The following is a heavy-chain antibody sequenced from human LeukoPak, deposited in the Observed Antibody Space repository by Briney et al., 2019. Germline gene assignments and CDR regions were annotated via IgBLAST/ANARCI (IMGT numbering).Heavy chain of an antibody. CDR3: ASPGGDFGVPKTPEYFQH. V-gene: IGHV1-46*01. D-gene: IGHD2-21*02. CDR2: ISPSGGST. J-gene: IGHJ1*01. CDR1: GYTSISYY. Sequence: ASVKVSCKASGYTSISYYMHWVRQAPGQGLEWMGIISPSGGSTTYAQKFQGRVTMTRDMSTSTVYMELSSLRSEDTAVYYCASPGGDFGVPKTPEYFQHWGQGTLVTVSS.